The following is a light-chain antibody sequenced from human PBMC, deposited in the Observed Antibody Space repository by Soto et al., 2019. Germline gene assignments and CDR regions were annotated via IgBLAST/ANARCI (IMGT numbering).Light chain of an antibody. CDR2: GAS. V-gene: IGKV3-20*01. Sequence: ENLLTHSPGTLSLSPGERATLSCRASQSVDSRYLAWYQQKPGQAPRLLIYGASSRATGIPDRFSGSGSGTDFTLTISRLEPEDFAVYYCQQYDSSPRTFGQGTKVDI. CDR3: QQYDSSPRT. CDR1: QSVDSRY. J-gene: IGKJ1*01.